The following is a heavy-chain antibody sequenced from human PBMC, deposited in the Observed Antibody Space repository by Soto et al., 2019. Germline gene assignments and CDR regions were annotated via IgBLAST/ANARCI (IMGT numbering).Heavy chain of an antibody. J-gene: IGHJ4*02. D-gene: IGHD4-17*01. V-gene: IGHV4-59*01. CDR3: ARAFDYGDLYIDY. Sequence: SETLSLTCTVSGGSISSYYWSWIRQPPGKGLEWIGYIYYSGSTNYNPSLKSRVTISVDTSKNQFSLKLSSVTAADTAVYYCARAFDYGDLYIDYWGQGTLVTVSS. CDR2: IYYSGST. CDR1: GGSISSYY.